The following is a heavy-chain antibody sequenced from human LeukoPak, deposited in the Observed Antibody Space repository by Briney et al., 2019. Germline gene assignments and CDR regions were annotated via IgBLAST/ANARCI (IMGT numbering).Heavy chain of an antibody. Sequence: PGGSLRLSRAASGFTFSYYWMSWVRQAPGKGLEWVANIIQYGGETYYVDSVKGRFTISRDNAKNSLYLQMNSLRAEDTAVYYCAREGGYYDSSGYYYCYMDVWGKGTTVTVSS. D-gene: IGHD3-22*01. CDR1: GFTFSYYW. CDR2: IIQYGGET. V-gene: IGHV3-7*01. J-gene: IGHJ6*03. CDR3: AREGGYYDSSGYYYCYMDV.